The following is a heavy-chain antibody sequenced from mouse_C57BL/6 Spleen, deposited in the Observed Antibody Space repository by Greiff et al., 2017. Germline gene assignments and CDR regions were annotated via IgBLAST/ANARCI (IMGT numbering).Heavy chain of an antibody. J-gene: IGHJ2*01. Sequence: QVHVKQPGAELVKPGASVKMSCKASGYTFTSYWITWVKQRPGQGLEWIGDIYPGSGSTNYNEKFKSKATLTVDTSSSRAYMQLSSLTSEDSAVYYCARYGLYDGFDYWGQGTTLRVSS. CDR1: GYTFTSYW. D-gene: IGHD2-3*01. CDR2: IYPGSGST. CDR3: ARYGLYDGFDY. V-gene: IGHV1-55*01.